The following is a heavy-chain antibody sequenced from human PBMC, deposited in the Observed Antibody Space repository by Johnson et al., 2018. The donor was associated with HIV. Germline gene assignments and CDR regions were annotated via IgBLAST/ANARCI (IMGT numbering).Heavy chain of an antibody. Sequence: QVQLVESGGGVVQPGRSLRLSCAASGFTFSSYVMHWVRQAPGKGLEWVSLIYSCGTTYYTDSVKGRFTIFRDNAKNSLYLQMNSLRAEDTALYYCARDRRNYSDRSGYPDYDAFDIWGQGTMVTVSS. CDR2: IYSCGTT. D-gene: IGHD3-22*01. V-gene: IGHV3-NL1*01. CDR3: ARDRRNYSDRSGYPDYDAFDI. CDR1: GFTFSSYV. J-gene: IGHJ3*02.